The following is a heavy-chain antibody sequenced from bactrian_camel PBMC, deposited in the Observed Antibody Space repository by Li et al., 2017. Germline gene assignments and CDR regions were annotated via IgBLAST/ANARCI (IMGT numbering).Heavy chain of an antibody. CDR1: GRTIS. Sequence: HVQLVESGGGSVQPGGSLRLSCTISGRTISMAWFRQAPGKEREGVAGISTSGETYYADSVKGRFTISRDNTKTTIYLQMNSLKPEDSGMYYCASGDECSLMRTWGAPSFGNWGQGTQVTVS. J-gene: IGHJ4*01. CDR2: ISTSGET. V-gene: IGHV3S57*01. D-gene: IGHD1*01. CDR3: ASGDECSLMRTWGAPSFGN.